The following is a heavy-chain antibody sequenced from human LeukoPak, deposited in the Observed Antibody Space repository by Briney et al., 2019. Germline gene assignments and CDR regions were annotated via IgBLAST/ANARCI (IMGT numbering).Heavy chain of an antibody. Sequence: GGSLRLSCAASGFTFSSYSMNGVRQAPGKGLEWVSSISSSSYIYYADSVKGRFTISRDNSKNTVHLQMDSLRAEDSAVYYCAKNAGYSYGLYYFDYWGQGTLVTVSS. J-gene: IGHJ4*02. D-gene: IGHD5-18*01. CDR2: ISSSSYI. CDR3: AKNAGYSYGLYYFDY. CDR1: GFTFSSYS. V-gene: IGHV3-21*04.